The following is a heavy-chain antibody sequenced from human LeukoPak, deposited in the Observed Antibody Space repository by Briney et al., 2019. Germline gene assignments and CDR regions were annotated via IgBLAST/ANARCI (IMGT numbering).Heavy chain of an antibody. CDR1: GDSVSSNSAA. V-gene: IGHV6-1*01. CDR2: TYYRSKWYN. D-gene: IGHD2-2*01. Sequence: SQTLSLTCAISGDSVSSNSAAWNWIRQSPSRGLEWLGRTYYRSKWYNDYAVSVKSRITINPDTSKNQFSLQLNSVTPEDTAVYYCARGIVVVPAANNWFDPWGQGTLVTVSS. CDR3: ARGIVVVPAANNWFDP. J-gene: IGHJ5*02.